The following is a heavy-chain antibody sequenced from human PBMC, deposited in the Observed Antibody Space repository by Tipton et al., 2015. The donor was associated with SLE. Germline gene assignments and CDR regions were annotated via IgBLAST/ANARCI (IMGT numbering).Heavy chain of an antibody. V-gene: IGHV4-31*11. CDR2: IYYSGST. Sequence: LSLTCAVYGGSFSGYYWSWIRQPPGKGLEWIGYIYYSGSTYYNPSLKSRVTISVDTSKNQFSLKLSSVTAADTAVYYCARESSSGWYGLDYWGQGTLVTVSS. CDR3: ARESSSGWYGLDY. D-gene: IGHD6-19*01. CDR1: GGSFSGYY. J-gene: IGHJ4*02.